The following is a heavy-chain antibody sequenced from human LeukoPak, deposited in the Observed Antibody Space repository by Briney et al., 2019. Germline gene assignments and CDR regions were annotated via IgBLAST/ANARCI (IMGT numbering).Heavy chain of an antibody. CDR2: IYYSGST. Sequence: SGPTLVNPTQTLTLTCTFSGFSLSTSGVGVGWIRQPPGKGLEWIGSIYYSGSTYYNPSLKSRVTISVDTSKNQFSLKLSSVTAADTAVYYCARSEDSSSWPAVYYYGMDVWGQGTTVTVSS. D-gene: IGHD6-13*01. CDR3: ARSEDSSSWPAVYYYGMDV. CDR1: GFSLSTSGVG. V-gene: IGHV4-39*01. J-gene: IGHJ6*02.